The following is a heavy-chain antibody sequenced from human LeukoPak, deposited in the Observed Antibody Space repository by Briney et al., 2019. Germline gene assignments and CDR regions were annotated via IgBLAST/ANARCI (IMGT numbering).Heavy chain of an antibody. J-gene: IGHJ4*02. Sequence: SVKVSCKASGGTFSSYAISWVRQAPGQGLEWMGRIVPIFGPANYAQKFQGRVTITTDESTSTAYMELSSLRSEDTAVYYCARDPHPSYGQYLVDYWGQGTLVTVSS. V-gene: IGHV1-69*05. D-gene: IGHD5-18*01. CDR1: GGTFSSYA. CDR3: ARDPHPSYGQYLVDY. CDR2: IVPIFGPA.